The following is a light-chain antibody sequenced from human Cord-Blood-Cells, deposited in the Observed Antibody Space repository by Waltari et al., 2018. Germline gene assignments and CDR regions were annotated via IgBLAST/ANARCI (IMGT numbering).Light chain of an antibody. CDR2: EGS. V-gene: IGLV3-10*01. CDR3: YSTDSSGNHRRV. J-gene: IGLJ2*01. CDR1: ALPKKY. Sequence: SYELTQPPSVSVSPGQTARITCSGDALPKKYAYWYQQKSGQAPVLVNYEGSKPPSGIPGRFAGSSSGTMATLTNSGAQVEDEADYYCYSTDSSGNHRRVFGGGTKLTVL.